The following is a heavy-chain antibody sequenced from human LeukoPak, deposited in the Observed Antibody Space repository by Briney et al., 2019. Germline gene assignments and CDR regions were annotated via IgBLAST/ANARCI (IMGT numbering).Heavy chain of an antibody. D-gene: IGHD4/OR15-4a*01. CDR2: INHSGST. J-gene: IGHJ4*02. CDR1: GGSFSGYY. V-gene: IGHV4-34*01. Sequence: SETLSLTCAVYGGSFSGYYWSWIRQPPGKGLEWIGEINHSGSTNYNPSLKSRVTISVDTSKNQFSLKLSSVTDADTAVYYCARSDYGANSFDYWGQGTLVTVSS. CDR3: ARSDYGANSFDY.